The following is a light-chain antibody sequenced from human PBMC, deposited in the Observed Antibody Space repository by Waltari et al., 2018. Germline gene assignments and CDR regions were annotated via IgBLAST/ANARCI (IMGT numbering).Light chain of an antibody. V-gene: IGKV3-20*01. CDR3: QHYGTSRT. CDR1: PSIASSY. CDR2: SAS. Sequence: IVLTQSPGTLSLSPGERATLSCRASPSIASSYLAWYQQRPGQAPRLLSYSASNRASGVPDRFSGRGSRTDFTLTISRLEPEDFALYYCQHYGTSRTFGQGSKVEMK. J-gene: IGKJ1*01.